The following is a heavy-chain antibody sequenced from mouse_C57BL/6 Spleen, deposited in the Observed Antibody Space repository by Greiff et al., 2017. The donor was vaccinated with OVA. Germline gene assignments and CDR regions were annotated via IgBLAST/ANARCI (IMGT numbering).Heavy chain of an antibody. CDR2: IDPETGGT. CDR1: GYTFTDYE. CDR3: TGGLRGLDY. V-gene: IGHV1-15*01. Sequence: QVQLQQSGAELVRPGASVTLSCKASGYTFTDYEMHWVKQTPVHGLEWIGAIDPETGGTAYNQKFQGKAILTADKSSSTAYMELRSLTSEDSAVYYCTGGLRGLDYWGQGTTLTVSS. D-gene: IGHD2-2*01. J-gene: IGHJ2*01.